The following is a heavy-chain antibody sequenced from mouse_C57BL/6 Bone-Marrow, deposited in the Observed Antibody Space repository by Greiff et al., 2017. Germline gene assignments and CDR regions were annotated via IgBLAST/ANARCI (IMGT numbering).Heavy chain of an antibody. Sequence: VQLQQPGAELVRPGSSVKLSCKASGYTFTSYWMHWVKQRPIQGLEWIGNIDPSDSETHYNQKFKDKATLTVDKSSSTAYMQLSSLTSEDSAVYYCARNYGSSDWYFDVWGTGTTVTVS. D-gene: IGHD1-1*01. J-gene: IGHJ1*03. CDR1: GYTFTSYW. V-gene: IGHV1-52*01. CDR3: ARNYGSSDWYFDV. CDR2: IDPSDSET.